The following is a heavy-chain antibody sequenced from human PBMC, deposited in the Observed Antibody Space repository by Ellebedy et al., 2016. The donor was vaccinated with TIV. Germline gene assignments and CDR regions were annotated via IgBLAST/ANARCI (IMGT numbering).Heavy chain of an antibody. CDR3: ARLGTFVTLNYWYFDL. V-gene: IGHV3-21*04. CDR1: GFTFSNYN. Sequence: GESLKISXAAYGFTFSNYNMNWVRQAPGKGLEWVSSLSSSSKYIYYADAVKGRFTISRDNAKNSLFLQMDSLRAEDTAIFYCARLGTFVTLNYWYFDLWGRGTLVTVSS. CDR2: LSSSSKYI. J-gene: IGHJ2*01. D-gene: IGHD7-27*01.